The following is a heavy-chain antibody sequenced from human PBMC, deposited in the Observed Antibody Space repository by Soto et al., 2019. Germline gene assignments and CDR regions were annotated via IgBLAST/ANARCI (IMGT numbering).Heavy chain of an antibody. Sequence: GASVKVSFKASGGTFSSSAISWLRQAPGQGLEWMGGIIPIFGTPNYAQKFQGRVTITADKSTSTAYMELSSLRSEDTAVYYCARVVPAATYSFDYWGQGTLVTVSS. CDR1: GGTFSSSA. V-gene: IGHV1-69*06. CDR3: ARVVPAATYSFDY. CDR2: IIPIFGTP. D-gene: IGHD2-2*01. J-gene: IGHJ4*02.